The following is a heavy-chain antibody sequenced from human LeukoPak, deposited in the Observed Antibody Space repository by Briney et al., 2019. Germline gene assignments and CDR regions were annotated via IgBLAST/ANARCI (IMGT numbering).Heavy chain of an antibody. CDR3: ARNLWFGESSDAFDM. CDR1: GYSFTGHY. CDR2: INPKSGGI. D-gene: IGHD3-10*01. Sequence: GASVKVSCKASGYSFTGHYMHWVRQAPGQGLEWMGWINPKSGGINYAQKFQGRVTMTRDTSISTAYMDMSSLRSDDTAVYYCARNLWFGESSDAFDMWGQGTMVTVSS. V-gene: IGHV1-2*02. J-gene: IGHJ3*02.